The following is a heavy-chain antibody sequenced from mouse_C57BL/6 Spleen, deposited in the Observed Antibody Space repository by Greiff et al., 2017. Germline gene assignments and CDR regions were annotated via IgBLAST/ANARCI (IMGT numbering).Heavy chain of an antibody. Sequence: QVQLQQSGAELARPGASVKLSCKASGYTFTSYGISWVKQRTGKGLEWIGEIYPRSGNTYYNEKFKGKATLTAAKSSSTAYMELRILTSEDSAVDFCARWGITTDYAMDYWGQGTSVTVSS. CDR2: IYPRSGNT. CDR3: ARWGITTDYAMDY. J-gene: IGHJ4*01. D-gene: IGHD1-1*01. V-gene: IGHV1-81*01. CDR1: GYTFTSYG.